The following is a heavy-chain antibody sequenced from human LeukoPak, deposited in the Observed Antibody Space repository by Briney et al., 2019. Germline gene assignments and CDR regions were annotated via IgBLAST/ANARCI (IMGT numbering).Heavy chain of an antibody. CDR1: GFTFSTYA. Sequence: GGSLRLSCAASGFTFSTYAMTWVRQAPGKGLEWVSGISSSGYSTHYADSVRGRFTISRDNAKNSLYLQMNSLRAEDTAVYYCARGGWRSCSSTSCPFDYWGQGTLVTVSS. CDR3: ARGGWRSCSSTSCPFDY. J-gene: IGHJ4*02. D-gene: IGHD2-2*01. CDR2: ISSSGYST. V-gene: IGHV3-23*01.